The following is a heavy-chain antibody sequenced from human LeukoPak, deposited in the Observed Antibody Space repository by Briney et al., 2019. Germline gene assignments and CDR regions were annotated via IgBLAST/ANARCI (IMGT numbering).Heavy chain of an antibody. V-gene: IGHV3-21*01. CDR1: GFTFSSYR. Sequence: GGSLRLSCAASGFTFSSYRMNWVRHAPGKGREWVSFISSSSTYIYYADTVKGRVTISRDNAKNSLYLQMNSLRAEDTAVYYCARDEYSYGYYYYYMDVWGKGTTVTVSS. CDR3: ARDEYSYGYYYYYMDV. D-gene: IGHD5-18*01. CDR2: ISSSSTYI. J-gene: IGHJ6*03.